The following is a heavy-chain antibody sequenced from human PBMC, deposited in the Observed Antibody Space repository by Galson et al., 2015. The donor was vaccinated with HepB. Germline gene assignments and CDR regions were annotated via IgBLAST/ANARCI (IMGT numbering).Heavy chain of an antibody. D-gene: IGHD5-12*01. V-gene: IGHV3-15*01. J-gene: IGHJ4*02. Sequence: SLRLSCAASGFTFSTARMSWVRQAPGKGLEWVGRIKSKNDSGTTHYAAPVKGRFTISRDDSKNTLYLQMNSLKSEDTAVYCCTTGSLDGYEWGGWGQGTLVTVSS. CDR1: GFTFSTAR. CDR2: IKSKNDSGTT. CDR3: TTGSLDGYEWGG.